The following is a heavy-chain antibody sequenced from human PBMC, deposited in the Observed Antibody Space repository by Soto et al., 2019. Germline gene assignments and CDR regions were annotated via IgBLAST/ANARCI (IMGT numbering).Heavy chain of an antibody. J-gene: IGHJ4*02. CDR1: GYTFTGYA. V-gene: IGHV1-3*01. CDR3: ARAVAVPADFDD. D-gene: IGHD6-19*01. Sequence: ASVKVSCKASGYTFTGYAMHWVRQAPGQRLEWMGWINAGNGNTKYSQKFQGRVTITRDTSASTAYMELSSLRSEDTAVYDCARAVAVPADFDDWGQGTLVTFSS. CDR2: INAGNGNT.